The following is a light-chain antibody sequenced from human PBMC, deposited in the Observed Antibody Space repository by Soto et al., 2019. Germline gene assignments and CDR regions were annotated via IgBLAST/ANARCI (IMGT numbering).Light chain of an antibody. V-gene: IGLV4-69*01. CDR1: SGHISYA. CDR3: QTWGTGIPWV. Sequence: QSVLTQSPSASASLGASVKLTCTLSSGHISYAIAWHQQQPEKGPRYLMKLNSDGSHSNGDGIPDRFSGSSSGAERYLTISSLQAEDEADYYCQTWGTGIPWVFGGGTQLNVL. J-gene: IGLJ3*02. CDR2: LNSDGSH.